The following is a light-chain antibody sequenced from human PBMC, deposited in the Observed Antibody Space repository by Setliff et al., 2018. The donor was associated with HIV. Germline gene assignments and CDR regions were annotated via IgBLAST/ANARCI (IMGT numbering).Light chain of an antibody. V-gene: IGLV2-14*03. J-gene: IGLJ3*02. Sequence: SALTQPASVSGSPGQSITISCTGTSSDVGSYNYVSWYQQHPGKAPKLVLYDVSNRPSGVSNRFSGSKSGNTASLTISGLQVEDEADYYCSSYTSTNTLVFGGGTKVTVL. CDR1: SSDVGSYNY. CDR2: DVS. CDR3: SSYTSTNTLV.